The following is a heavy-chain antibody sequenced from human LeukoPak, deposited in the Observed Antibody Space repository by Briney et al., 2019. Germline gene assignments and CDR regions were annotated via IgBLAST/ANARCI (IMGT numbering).Heavy chain of an antibody. Sequence: GGSLRLSCAASGFTFDDYAMHWVRQAPGKGLEWVSGISWNSGRIDYADSVKGRFTISRDNAKNSLYLQMNSLRAEDTALYYCARSGGVIIPYAFDIWGQGTMVTVSS. D-gene: IGHD3-16*01. J-gene: IGHJ3*02. CDR2: ISWNSGRI. V-gene: IGHV3-9*01. CDR3: ARSGGVIIPYAFDI. CDR1: GFTFDDYA.